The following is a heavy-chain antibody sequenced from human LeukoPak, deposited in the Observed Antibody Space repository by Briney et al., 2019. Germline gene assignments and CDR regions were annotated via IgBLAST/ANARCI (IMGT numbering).Heavy chain of an antibody. CDR2: ISYDGSNK. D-gene: IGHD3-22*01. CDR1: GFTFSKNG. J-gene: IGHJ4*02. Sequence: GGSLRLSCAASGFTFSKNGMHWVRQAPGKGLEWVAAISYDGSNKYYADSVKGRFTISRDNPKKMLYLQMNSLRAEDTAVYYCARNSPDSSGYHRGYYFDYWGQGTLVTVSS. V-gene: IGHV3-30*03. CDR3: ARNSPDSSGYHRGYYFDY.